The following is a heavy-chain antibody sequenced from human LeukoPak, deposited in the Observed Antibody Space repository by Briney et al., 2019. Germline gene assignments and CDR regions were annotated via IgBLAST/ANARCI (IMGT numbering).Heavy chain of an antibody. CDR1: GGSISSYY. D-gene: IGHD4-17*01. CDR2: IYTSGSA. Sequence: SETLSLTCTVSGGSISSYYWGWIRQPAGKGLEWIGRIYTSGSANYNPSLKSRVTISVDTSKNQFSLKLSSVTAADTAVYYCARAPYGDYEGVFDYWGQGTLVTVSS. V-gene: IGHV4-4*07. CDR3: ARAPYGDYEGVFDY. J-gene: IGHJ4*02.